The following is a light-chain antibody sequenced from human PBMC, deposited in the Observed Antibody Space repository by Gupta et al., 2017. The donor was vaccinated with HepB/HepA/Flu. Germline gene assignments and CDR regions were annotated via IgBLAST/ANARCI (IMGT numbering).Light chain of an antibody. CDR2: AAS. J-gene: IGKJ2*01. CDR3: QQSYSAPYN. V-gene: IGKV1-39*01. CDR1: QNINTY. Sequence: DIQMTQSPSSLSASVGDRVTITCRASQNINTYLNWFQQKPGKAPKLLIYAASSLQSGLPSRFTGSGSGTDFSLTISSLQPEDFATYYCQQSYSAPYNFGQGTILEIK.